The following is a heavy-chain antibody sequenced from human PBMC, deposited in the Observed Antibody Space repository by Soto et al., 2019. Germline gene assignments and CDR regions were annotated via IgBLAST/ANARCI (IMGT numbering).Heavy chain of an antibody. CDR3: AKETHGRQPTLYYYYGMDV. CDR2: ISYDGSNK. J-gene: IGHJ6*02. Sequence: GGSLRLSCAASGFTFSSYGMHWVRQAPGKGLEWVAVISYDGSNKYYADSVKGRFTIPRDNSKNTLYLQMNSLRAEDTAVYYCAKETHGRQPTLYYYYGMDVWGQGTTVTVSS. V-gene: IGHV3-30*18. D-gene: IGHD6-13*01. CDR1: GFTFSSYG.